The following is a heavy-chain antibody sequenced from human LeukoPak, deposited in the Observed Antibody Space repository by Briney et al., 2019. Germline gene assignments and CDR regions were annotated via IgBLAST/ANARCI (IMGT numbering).Heavy chain of an antibody. J-gene: IGHJ4*02. D-gene: IGHD2-2*01. V-gene: IGHV3-66*01. CDR1: GFTVSSDY. CDR3: ARLPVD. CDR2: IYSGGDT. Sequence: GGSLRLSCAASGFTVSSDYMSWVRQAPGKGPEWVSVIYSGGDTFYADSVKGRFTISRDTSKYTLSLQMNSLRAEDTAVYYCARLPVDWGQGTLVTVSS.